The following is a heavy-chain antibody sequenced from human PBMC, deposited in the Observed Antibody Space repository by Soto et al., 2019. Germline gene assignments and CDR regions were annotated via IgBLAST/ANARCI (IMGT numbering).Heavy chain of an antibody. CDR3: AVRYCLIDVCLTAGVFDTDA. Sequence: QVQLVQPGTEVKKPGASVKVSCKASGYTFTRFGINWVRQAPGQGLEWMGWISHYNGNTNYAQKFQDRVTMTTYTATSTAYMELRSLRSDDTAVYYCAVRYCLIDVCLTAGVFDTDAWGKGTTVVVSS. CDR2: ISHYNGNT. D-gene: IGHD2-8*01. CDR1: GYTFTRFG. V-gene: IGHV1-18*01. J-gene: IGHJ6*03.